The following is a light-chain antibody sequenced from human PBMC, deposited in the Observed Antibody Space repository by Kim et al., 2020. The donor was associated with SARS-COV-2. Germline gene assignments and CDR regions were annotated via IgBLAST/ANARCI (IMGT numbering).Light chain of an antibody. CDR3: SSYASSRSYV. V-gene: IGLV2-14*01. CDR1: SSDVGRYKY. Sequence: QSALTQSASVSGSPGQSITISCTGTSSDVGRYKYVSWYQQHPGKAPKLMIYDVSERPSGVSNRFSGSKSGNTASLTISGLQAEDEANYYCSSYASSRSYVFGTGTKVTVL. J-gene: IGLJ1*01. CDR2: DVS.